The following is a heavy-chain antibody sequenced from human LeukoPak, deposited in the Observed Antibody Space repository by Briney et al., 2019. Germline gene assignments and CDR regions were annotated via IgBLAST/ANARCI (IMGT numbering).Heavy chain of an antibody. D-gene: IGHD6-6*01. CDR3: GRGAPSTAAPGDIRF. CDR2: IYPRDGST. Sequence: ASVKVSCKASGYTFTSNYIHWVRQAPGQGLEWMGMIYPRDGSTSYAQKFQGRVTFTADESTSTTYMELSSLRSEDTAVYYCGRGAPSTAAPGDIRFWGQGTLVTVSS. V-gene: IGHV1-46*01. CDR1: GYTFTSNY. J-gene: IGHJ4*02.